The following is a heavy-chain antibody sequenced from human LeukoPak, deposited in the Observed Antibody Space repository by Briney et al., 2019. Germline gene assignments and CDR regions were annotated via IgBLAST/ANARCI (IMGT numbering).Heavy chain of an antibody. CDR3: ARDGPAQMVDFVY. CDR1: GYTFSGTGWY. J-gene: IGHJ4*02. D-gene: IGHD3-10*01. V-gene: IGHV1-2*02. CDR2: IYPNNGAT. Sequence: ASVKVSCKASGYTFSGTGWYLYWLRQAPGQGLECMGWIYPNNGATAYAQKFQGRVAMTRDTSITTADMELSRLRPDDTAVYYCARDGPAQMVDFVYWGQGALVTVSS.